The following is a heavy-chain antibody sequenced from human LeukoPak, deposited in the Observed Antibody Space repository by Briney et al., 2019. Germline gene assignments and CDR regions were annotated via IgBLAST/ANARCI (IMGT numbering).Heavy chain of an antibody. CDR3: ATRIMTASRFFDF. Sequence: SETLSLTCTVSGGSISSGGYFWSWIRQPAGKGLEWIGRFYASGSTNYNPSLQSRVTISVDTSKNQFSLNLSSVTAADTAVYYCATRIMTASRFFDFWGRGTLVTVSA. D-gene: IGHD5-18*01. CDR1: GGSISSGGYF. V-gene: IGHV4-61*02. J-gene: IGHJ4*02. CDR2: FYASGST.